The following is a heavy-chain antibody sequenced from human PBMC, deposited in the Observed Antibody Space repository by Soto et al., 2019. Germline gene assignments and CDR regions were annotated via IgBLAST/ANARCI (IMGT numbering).Heavy chain of an antibody. V-gene: IGHV1-69*08. CDR3: ARESDTAMATGYDY. CDR1: GGTCSSYT. CDR2: IIPILGIA. J-gene: IGHJ4*02. D-gene: IGHD5-18*01. Sequence: QVQLVQSGAEVKKPGSSVKVSCKASGGTCSSYTISWVRQAPGQGLEWMGRIIPILGIANYAQKFQGRVTITADKSTSTAYMELSSLRSEDTAVYYCARESDTAMATGYDYWGQGTLVTVSS.